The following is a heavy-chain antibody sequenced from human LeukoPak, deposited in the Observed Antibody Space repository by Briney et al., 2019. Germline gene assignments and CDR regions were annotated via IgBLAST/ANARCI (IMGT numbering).Heavy chain of an antibody. CDR1: GYSFTSYW. D-gene: IGHD1-20*01. J-gene: IGHJ6*02. CDR3: ARLLSNWPYYYYGMDV. Sequence: GESLKISCKGSGYSFTSYWIGWVRQMPGKGLEWMGIIYPGDSDTRYSPSFQGQVTISADKSISTAYLQWSSLKTSDTAMYYCARLLSNWPYYYYGMDVWGQGTTVTASS. CDR2: IYPGDSDT. V-gene: IGHV5-51*01.